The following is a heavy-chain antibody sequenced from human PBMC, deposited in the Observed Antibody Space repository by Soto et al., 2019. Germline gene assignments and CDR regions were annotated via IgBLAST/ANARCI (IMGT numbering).Heavy chain of an antibody. D-gene: IGHD5-12*01. Sequence: SQTLSLTCAISGDSVSSNSAAWNWIRQSPSRGLEWLGRTYYRSKWYNDYAVSVKSRITINPDTSKNQFSLQLNSVTPEDTAVYYCARLDIVATIGIYYCDYWGQGTLVTVSS. CDR1: GDSVSSNSAA. V-gene: IGHV6-1*01. CDR2: TYYRSKWYN. CDR3: ARLDIVATIGIYYCDY. J-gene: IGHJ4*02.